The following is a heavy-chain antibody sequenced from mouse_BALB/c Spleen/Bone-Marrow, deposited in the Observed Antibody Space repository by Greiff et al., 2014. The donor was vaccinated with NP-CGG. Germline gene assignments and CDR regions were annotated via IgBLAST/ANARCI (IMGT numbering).Heavy chain of an antibody. CDR3: ARVYLWYFDV. Sequence: VKLVESGPGLVAPSQSLSITCTVSGFSLTSYGVHWVRQPPGKGLEWLGVIWAGGSTDYNSALMSRLSISKDNSKSQVFLKMNSLQTDDTAMYYCARVYLWYFDVWGAGTPVTVSS. D-gene: IGHD2-3*01. CDR1: GFSLTSYG. CDR2: IWAGGST. J-gene: IGHJ1*01. V-gene: IGHV2-9*02.